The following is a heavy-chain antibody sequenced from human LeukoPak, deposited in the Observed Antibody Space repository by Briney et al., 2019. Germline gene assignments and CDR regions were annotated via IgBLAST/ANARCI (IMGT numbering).Heavy chain of an antibody. CDR3: ATSHHTSSGQNFDY. CDR2: ISQDGSAK. V-gene: IGHV3-7*01. J-gene: IGHJ4*02. Sequence: GGSLRLSCEASGLTLSDYWMSWVRQAPGKGLEWVANISQDGSAKYYVDSVKGRFTISRDNADSSLYLQMNALRADDTAMYYCATSHHTSSGQNFDYWGQGTLVSVSS. CDR1: GLTLSDYW. D-gene: IGHD6-25*01.